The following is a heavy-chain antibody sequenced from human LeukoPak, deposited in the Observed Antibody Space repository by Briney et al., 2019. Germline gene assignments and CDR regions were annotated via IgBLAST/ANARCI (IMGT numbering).Heavy chain of an antibody. CDR2: IIPIFGTA. D-gene: IGHD6-25*01. Sequence: SVKVSCKASGGTFSSYAISWVRQAPGQGLEWMGGIIPIFGTANYAQKFQGRVTITADKSTSTAYMELSSLRSEDTAVYYCARERTPGSGYGVDYWGQGTVVTVSS. V-gene: IGHV1-69*06. CDR1: GGTFSSYA. J-gene: IGHJ4*02. CDR3: ARERTPGSGYGVDY.